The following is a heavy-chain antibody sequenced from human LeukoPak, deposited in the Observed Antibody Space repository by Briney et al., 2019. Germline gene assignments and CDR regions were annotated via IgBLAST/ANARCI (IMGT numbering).Heavy chain of an antibody. D-gene: IGHD6-13*01. V-gene: IGHV3-11*01. CDR3: ATDSSSRVAAAGIAH. CDR1: GFTFSDYY. J-gene: IGHJ4*02. Sequence: GGSLRLSCAASGFTFSDYYMSWIRQAPGKGLEWVSYISSSGSTIYYADSVRGRFTISRDNAKNSLYLQMNSLRAEDTAVYYCATDSSSRVAAAGIAHWGQGTLVTVSS. CDR2: ISSSGSTI.